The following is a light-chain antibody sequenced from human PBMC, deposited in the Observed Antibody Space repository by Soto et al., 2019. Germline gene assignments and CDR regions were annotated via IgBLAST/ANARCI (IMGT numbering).Light chain of an antibody. CDR2: YDD. Sequence: QSVLTQPPSVSEAPGQTVTISCSGSISNIGTNAVNWYQQLPGKAPTVLIYYDDLLSPGVPDRFSGSKSGTSASLAIRGPQSEDEADYYCGAWDDSLNGPIFGGGTKLTVL. CDR1: ISNIGTNA. V-gene: IGLV1-36*01. CDR3: GAWDDSLNGPI. J-gene: IGLJ2*01.